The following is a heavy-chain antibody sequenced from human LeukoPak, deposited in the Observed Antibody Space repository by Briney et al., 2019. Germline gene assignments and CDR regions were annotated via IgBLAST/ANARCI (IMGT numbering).Heavy chain of an antibody. CDR2: ISAYNGNT. J-gene: IGHJ4*02. Sequence: ASVKVSCKASGYTFTSYGISWVRQAPGQGLEWMGWISAYNGNTNYVQKLQGRVTMTTDTSTSTAYMELGSLTSDDTAVYYCARDLSDYYDSSGYFFLDYWGQGTLVTVSS. D-gene: IGHD3-22*01. CDR1: GYTFTSYG. V-gene: IGHV1-18*01. CDR3: ARDLSDYYDSSGYFFLDY.